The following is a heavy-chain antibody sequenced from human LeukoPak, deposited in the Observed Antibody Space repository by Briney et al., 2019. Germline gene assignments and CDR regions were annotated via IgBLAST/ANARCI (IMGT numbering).Heavy chain of an antibody. CDR2: IGDTDIVT. CDR1: GFTFSINA. Sequence: GGSLRLSCAASGFTFSINAMSWVRQAPGKGLEWVSTIGDTDIVTHYADSVKGRFTISRDNSKNTLYLQMNSLRADDTAVYYCAKDQAPTVGATNRWGQGTLVTVSS. V-gene: IGHV3-23*01. D-gene: IGHD1-26*01. CDR3: AKDQAPTVGATNR. J-gene: IGHJ4*02.